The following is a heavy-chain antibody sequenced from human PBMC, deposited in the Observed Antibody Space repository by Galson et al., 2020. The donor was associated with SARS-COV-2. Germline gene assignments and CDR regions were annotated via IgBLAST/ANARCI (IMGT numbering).Heavy chain of an antibody. J-gene: IGHJ4*02. CDR2: IYPGNPNT. D-gene: IGHD2-2*01. V-gene: IGHV5-51*01. CDR3: AMSPQLLPATD. Sequence: GESLKISCKGSGYFFTSNWIGWVRQVPGKGLEWMGIIYPGNPNTKYSPSFQGHFTISADKSINTAYLQWSSLKASDTAIYYCAMSPQLLPATDWGQGTLVTVSS. CDR1: GYFFTSNW.